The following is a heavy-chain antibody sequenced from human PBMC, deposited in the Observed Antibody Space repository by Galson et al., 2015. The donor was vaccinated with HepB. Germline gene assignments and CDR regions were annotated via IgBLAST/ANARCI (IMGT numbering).Heavy chain of an antibody. Sequence: SLRLSCAASGFTFSSYAMSWVRQAPGKGLEWVSAISGSGGSTYYADSVKGRFTISRDNSKNTLYLQMNSLRAEDTAVYYCAKDRGIDFWSGFYFDYWGQGTLVTVSS. CDR1: GFTFSSYA. V-gene: IGHV3-23*01. CDR2: ISGSGGST. CDR3: AKDRGIDFWSGFYFDY. J-gene: IGHJ4*02. D-gene: IGHD3-3*01.